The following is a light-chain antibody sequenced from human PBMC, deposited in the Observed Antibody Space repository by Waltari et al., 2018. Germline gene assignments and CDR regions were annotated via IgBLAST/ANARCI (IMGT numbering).Light chain of an antibody. CDR2: GAS. V-gene: IGKV3-20*01. CDR1: QSVGRS. Sequence: EVLLTQSPGTLSLSPGERATLSCRASQSVGRSLARYQQKPGQAPRRLIYGASTRFTGIPDRFSGSGSGTDFSLTISRLEPEDFAVYYCQHYVRLPATFGQGTTVEIK. CDR3: QHYVRLPAT. J-gene: IGKJ1*01.